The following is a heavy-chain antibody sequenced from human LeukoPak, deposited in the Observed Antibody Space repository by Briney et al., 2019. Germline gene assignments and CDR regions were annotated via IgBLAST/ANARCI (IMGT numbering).Heavy chain of an antibody. J-gene: IGHJ4*02. CDR2: INHSGST. CDR1: GGSISSGASD. D-gene: IGHD1-14*01. Sequence: PSQTLSLTCTVSGGSISSGASDWSWIRQPPGKGLEWIGEINHSGSTNYNPSLKSRVTISVDTSKNQFSLKLSSVTAADTAVYYCARSNRPFDYWGQGTLVTVSS. CDR3: ARSNRPFDY. V-gene: IGHV4-30-2*01.